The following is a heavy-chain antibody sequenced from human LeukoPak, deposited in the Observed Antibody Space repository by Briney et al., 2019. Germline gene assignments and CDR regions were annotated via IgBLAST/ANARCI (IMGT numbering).Heavy chain of an antibody. CDR1: GYTFTGYY. CDR2: INPNSGGT. CDR3: ATSRRDIVVVVAAGEFDY. J-gene: IGHJ4*02. Sequence: ASVKVSCKASGYTFTGYYMHWVRQAPGQGLEWMGWINPNSGGTNYAQKFQGRVTMTRDTSTSTVYMELSSLRSEDTAVYYCATSRRDIVVVVAAGEFDYWGQGTLVTVSS. V-gene: IGHV1-2*02. D-gene: IGHD2-15*01.